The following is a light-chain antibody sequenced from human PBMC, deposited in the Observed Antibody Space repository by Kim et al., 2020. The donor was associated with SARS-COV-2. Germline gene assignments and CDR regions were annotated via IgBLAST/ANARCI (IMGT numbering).Light chain of an antibody. CDR1: NSTIGAGFD. V-gene: IGLV1-40*01. Sequence: VPTACTGTNSTIGAGFDVHWYQHLPPPAPKLLLYGNSNRPSGVPDRFSGSKSGTSASLDITGLQIEDEAHYYCQSYDSDLRGAMVFGGGTQLTVL. CDR3: QSYDSDLRGAMV. CDR2: GNS. J-gene: IGLJ3*02.